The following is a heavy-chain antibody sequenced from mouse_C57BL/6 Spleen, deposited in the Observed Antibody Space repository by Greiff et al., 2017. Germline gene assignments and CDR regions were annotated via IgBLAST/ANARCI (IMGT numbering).Heavy chain of an antibody. CDR3: ARYGALIYYGNYDAMDY. CDR2: IDPSDSYT. J-gene: IGHJ4*01. Sequence: VQLQQPGAELVKPGASVKLSCKASGYTFTSYWMQWVKQRPGQGLEWIGEIDPSDSYTNYNQKFKGKATLTVDTSSSTAYMQLSSRTSEDSAVYYCARYGALIYYGNYDAMDYWGQGTSVTVSS. D-gene: IGHD2-1*01. V-gene: IGHV1-50*01. CDR1: GYTFTSYW.